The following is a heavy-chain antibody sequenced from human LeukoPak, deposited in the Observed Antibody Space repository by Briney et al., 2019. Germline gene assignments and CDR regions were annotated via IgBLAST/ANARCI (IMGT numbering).Heavy chain of an antibody. D-gene: IGHD2-15*01. CDR1: GYTFTSYD. Sequence: ASVKVSCKASGYTFTSYDINWVRQATGQGLEWMGWMNPNSGNTGYAQKFQGRVTMTRNTSISTAYMELSSLRSEDTAFYYCAKDRYVSGVVAASHDFDFWGQGTLVTVSS. V-gene: IGHV1-8*01. CDR3: AKDRYVSGVVAASHDFDF. J-gene: IGHJ4*02. CDR2: MNPNSGNT.